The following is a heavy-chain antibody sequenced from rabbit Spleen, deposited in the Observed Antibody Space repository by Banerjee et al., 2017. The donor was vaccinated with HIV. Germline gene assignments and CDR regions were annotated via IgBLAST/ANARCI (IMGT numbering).Heavy chain of an antibody. D-gene: IGHD4-1*01. CDR3: ARDSSGQNL. CDR1: GFSFSTSYY. J-gene: IGHJ4*01. CDR2: IDSGSSGFT. V-gene: IGHV1S45*01. Sequence: QEQLVESGGGLVRPEGSLKLSCTASGFSFSTSYYICWVRQAPGKGLEWIVCIDSGSSGFTYFASWAKGRFTISKTSSTTVTLQMTSLTAADTATYFCARDSSGQNLWGPGTLVTVS.